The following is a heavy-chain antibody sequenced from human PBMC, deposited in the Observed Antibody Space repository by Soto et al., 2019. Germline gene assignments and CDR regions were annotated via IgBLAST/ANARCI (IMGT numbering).Heavy chain of an antibody. CDR1: GFTFSSYA. CDR2: ISGSGGST. Sequence: EVQLLESGGGLVQPGGSLRLSCAASGFTFSSYAMSWVRQVPGKGLEWVSAISGSGGSTYYADSVKGRFTISRDNSKNTLYLQMNSLRAEDTAVYYCAKVYAGYSSGWYDYWGQGTLVTVSS. CDR3: AKVYAGYSSGWYDY. D-gene: IGHD6-19*01. V-gene: IGHV3-23*01. J-gene: IGHJ4*02.